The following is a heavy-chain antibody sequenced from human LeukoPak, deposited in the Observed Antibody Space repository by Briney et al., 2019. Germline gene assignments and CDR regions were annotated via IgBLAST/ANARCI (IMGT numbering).Heavy chain of an antibody. J-gene: IGHJ4*02. CDR3: ARRGYSYGYVDY. CDR1: GYSISSGYY. Sequence: PSETLSLTCTVSGYSISSGYYWGWIRQPPGKGLEWIGSIYHSGSTYYNPSLKSRVTISVDTSKNQFSLKLSSVTAADTAVYYCARRGYSYGYVDYWGQGTLVTVSS. D-gene: IGHD5-18*01. CDR2: IYHSGST. V-gene: IGHV4-38-2*02.